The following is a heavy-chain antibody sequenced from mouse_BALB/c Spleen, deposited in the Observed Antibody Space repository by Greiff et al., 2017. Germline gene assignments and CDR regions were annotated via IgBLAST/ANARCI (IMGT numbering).Heavy chain of an antibody. D-gene: IGHD2-1*01. J-gene: IGHJ4*01. CDR3: ARGAYGNYDAMDY. V-gene: IGHV1-67*01. Sequence: VKLMESGPELVRPGVSVKISCKGSSYTFTDYAMHWVKQSHAKSLEWIGVISTYYGNTNYNQKFKGKATMTVDKSSSTAYMELARLTSEDSAVYYCARGAYGNYDAMDYWGQGTSVTVSS. CDR1: SYTFTDYA. CDR2: ISTYYGNT.